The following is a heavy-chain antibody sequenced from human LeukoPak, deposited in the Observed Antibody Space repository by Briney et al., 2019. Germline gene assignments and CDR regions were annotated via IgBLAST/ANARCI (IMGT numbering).Heavy chain of an antibody. Sequence: ASVKVSCKASGYTFTSYGISWVRQAPGQGLEWMGWISAYNGNTNYAQKLQGRVTMTTDTSTSTAYMELRSLRSGDTAVYYCARDKGTNGVWRSGTIDYWGQGTLVTVSS. J-gene: IGHJ4*02. CDR1: GYTFTSYG. CDR2: ISAYNGNT. CDR3: ARDKGTNGVWRSGTIDY. V-gene: IGHV1-18*01. D-gene: IGHD2-8*01.